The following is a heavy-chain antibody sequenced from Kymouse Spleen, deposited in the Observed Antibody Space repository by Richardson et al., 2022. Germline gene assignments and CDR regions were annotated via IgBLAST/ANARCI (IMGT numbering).Heavy chain of an antibody. CDR2: IWYDGSNK. V-gene: IGHV3-33*01. Sequence: QVQLVESGGGVVQPGRSLRLSCAASGFTFSSYGMHWVRQAPGKGLEWVAVIWYDGSNKYYADSVKGRFTISRDNSKNTLYLQMNSLRAEDTAVYYCARDREEYSSSGWFDPWGQGTLVTVSS. D-gene: IGHD6-6*01. CDR1: GFTFSSYG. J-gene: IGHJ5*02. CDR3: ARDREEYSSSGWFDP.